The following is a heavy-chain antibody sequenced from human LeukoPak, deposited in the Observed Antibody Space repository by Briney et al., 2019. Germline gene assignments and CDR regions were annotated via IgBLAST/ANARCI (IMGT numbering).Heavy chain of an antibody. Sequence: SVKVSCKVSGYTLTELSMHWVRQAPGKGLEWMGGIIPIFGTANYAQKFQGRVTITADESTSTAYMELSSLRSEDTAVYYCARDVGYCSSTSCYYYYYYGMDVWGQGTTVTVSS. CDR2: IIPIFGTA. CDR1: GYTLTELS. J-gene: IGHJ6*02. D-gene: IGHD2-2*03. CDR3: ARDVGYCSSTSCYYYYYYGMDV. V-gene: IGHV1-69*13.